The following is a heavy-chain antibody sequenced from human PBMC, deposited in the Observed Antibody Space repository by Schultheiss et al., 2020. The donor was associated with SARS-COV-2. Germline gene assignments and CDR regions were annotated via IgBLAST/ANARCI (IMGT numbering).Heavy chain of an antibody. CDR3: ARDGIAAAGTISYFDY. J-gene: IGHJ4*02. CDR2: ISWNSGSTI. CDR1: GFTFDDYA. V-gene: IGHV3-9*01. D-gene: IGHD6-13*01. Sequence: SLKISCAASGFTFDDYAMHWVRQAPGKGLEWVSGISWNSGSTIYYADSVKGRFTISRDNAKNSLYLQMNSLRAEDTAVYYCARDGIAAAGTISYFDYWGQGTLVTVSS.